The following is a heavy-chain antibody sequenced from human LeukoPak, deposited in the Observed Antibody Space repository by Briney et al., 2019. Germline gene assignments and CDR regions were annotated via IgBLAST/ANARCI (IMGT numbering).Heavy chain of an antibody. Sequence: SETLSLTCTVSGGSISSSSYYWGWIRQPPGKGLEWIGSIYYSGSTYYNPSLKSRFTISVDTSKNQFSLKLSSVTAADTAVYYCARVDTAMGEFDYWGQGTLVTVSS. CDR2: IYYSGST. CDR1: GGSISSSSYY. D-gene: IGHD5-18*01. V-gene: IGHV4-39*01. J-gene: IGHJ4*02. CDR3: ARVDTAMGEFDY.